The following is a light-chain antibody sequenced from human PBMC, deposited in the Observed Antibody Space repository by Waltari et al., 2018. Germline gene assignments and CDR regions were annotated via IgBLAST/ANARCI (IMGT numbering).Light chain of an antibody. CDR3: QHYVRLPVT. J-gene: IGKJ1*01. CDR1: PSIGKY. CDR2: DAY. Sequence: LSLSAGERATLSCRASPSIGKYLAWYQLRPGQAPRLLIYDAYIRAAGIPDRFSGSGSGTDFSLTISRLEPEDFAMYYCQHYVRLPVTFGQGTKAEIK. V-gene: IGKV3-20*01.